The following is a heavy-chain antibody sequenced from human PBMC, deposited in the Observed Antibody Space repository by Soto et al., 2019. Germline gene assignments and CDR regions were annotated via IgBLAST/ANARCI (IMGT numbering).Heavy chain of an antibody. CDR2: ISYDGSNK. D-gene: IGHD6-19*01. CDR1: GFTFSSYG. Sequence: PGGSLRLSCAASGFTFSSYGMHWVRQAPGKGLEWVAVISYDGSNKYYADSVKGRFTISRDNSKNTLYLQMNSLRAEDTAVYYCAKFAVAGTGDPVDYWGQGTLVTVSS. V-gene: IGHV3-30*18. J-gene: IGHJ4*02. CDR3: AKFAVAGTGDPVDY.